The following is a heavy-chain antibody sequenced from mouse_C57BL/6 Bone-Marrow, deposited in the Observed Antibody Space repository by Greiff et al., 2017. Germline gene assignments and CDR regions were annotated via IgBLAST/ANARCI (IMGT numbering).Heavy chain of an antibody. CDR3: ARGMVTTDYYAMDY. D-gene: IGHD2-2*01. CDR1: GYTFTDYY. J-gene: IGHJ4*01. CDR2: INPYNGGT. V-gene: IGHV1-19*01. Sequence: EVQLQQSGPVLVKPGASVKMSCKASGYTFTDYYMNWVKQSHGKSLEWIGVINPYNGGTSYNQKFKGKATLTVDKSSSTAYMELNSLTSEDSAVYYCARGMVTTDYYAMDYWGQGTSVTVSS.